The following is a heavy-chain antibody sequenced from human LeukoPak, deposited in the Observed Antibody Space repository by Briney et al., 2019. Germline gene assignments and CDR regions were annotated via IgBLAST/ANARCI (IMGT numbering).Heavy chain of an antibody. D-gene: IGHD5-18*01. CDR2: ISSSSSTI. V-gene: IGHV3-48*04. Sequence: GGSLRLSCAASGFTFSSYSMNWVRQAPGKGLEWVSYISSSSSTIYYADSVKGRFTISRDNAKNSLYLQMNSLRAEDTAVYYCARAVRGYSLGPFDYWGQGTLVTVSS. CDR3: ARAVRGYSLGPFDY. CDR1: GFTFSSYS. J-gene: IGHJ4*02.